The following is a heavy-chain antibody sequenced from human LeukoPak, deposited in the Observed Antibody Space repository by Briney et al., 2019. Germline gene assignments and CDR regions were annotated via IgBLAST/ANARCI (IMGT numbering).Heavy chain of an antibody. CDR3: ARLVAAAGTYYYYYYMDV. Sequence: ASVKVSCKASGYTFTSYDINWVRQATGQGLEWMGWMNPNSGNTGYAQKFQGRVTMTRNTSMSTAYMELRGLRSEDTAVYYCARLVAAAGTYYYYYYMDVWGKGTTVTISS. D-gene: IGHD6-13*01. V-gene: IGHV1-8*01. CDR1: GYTFTSYD. CDR2: MNPNSGNT. J-gene: IGHJ6*03.